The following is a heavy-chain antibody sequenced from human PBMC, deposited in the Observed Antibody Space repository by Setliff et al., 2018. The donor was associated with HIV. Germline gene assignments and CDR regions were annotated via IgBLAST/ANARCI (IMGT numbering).Heavy chain of an antibody. D-gene: IGHD3-10*01. CDR3: ARDVRWELFPGYFYYYYMDV. CDR2: VDTTGNT. J-gene: IGHJ6*03. CDR1: GGSIRSDGYY. V-gene: IGHV4-61*02. Sequence: PSETLSLTCSVSGGSIRSDGYYWNWIRQHPEKGLEWIGRVDTTGNTNYNPSLNSRVTILADTSKNHFSLELRAVTAADSAIYYCARDVRWELFPGYFYYYYMDVWGTGTTVTVSS.